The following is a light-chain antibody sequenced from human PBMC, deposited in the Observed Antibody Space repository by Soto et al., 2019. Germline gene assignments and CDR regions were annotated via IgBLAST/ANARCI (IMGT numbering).Light chain of an antibody. J-gene: IGKJ1*01. V-gene: IGKV1-5*03. Sequence: IQMNNSPSTLSLTQQDRVTMTWLACQTISSWLAWYQQKPGEAPKLLIYKASTLKSGVPSRFSGSGSGTEFTLTISSLQPDDFAPYYCQHYNSYPEAFGQGTKVDI. CDR2: KAS. CDR1: QTISSW. CDR3: QHYNSYPEA.